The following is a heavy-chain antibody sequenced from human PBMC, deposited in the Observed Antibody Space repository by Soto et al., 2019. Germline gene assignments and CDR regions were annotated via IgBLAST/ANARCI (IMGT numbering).Heavy chain of an antibody. CDR2: IYYSGST. CDR3: ARQGYCSGGSCYGGVESTPSELDP. J-gene: IGHJ5*02. D-gene: IGHD2-15*01. Sequence: LSLTCTVSGGSISSSSYYWGWIRQPPGKGLEWIGSIYYSGSTYYNPSLKSRVTISVDTSKNQFSLKLSSVTAADTAVYYCARQGYCSGGSCYGGVESTPSELDPWGQGTLVTVSS. V-gene: IGHV4-39*01. CDR1: GGSISSSSYY.